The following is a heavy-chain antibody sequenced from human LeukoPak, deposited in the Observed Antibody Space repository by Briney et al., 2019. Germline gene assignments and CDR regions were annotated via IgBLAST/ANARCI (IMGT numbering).Heavy chain of an antibody. J-gene: IGHJ6*04. CDR1: GYTFTRYY. Sequence: GASVKVSCQASGYTFTRYYMHWVRQAPGQGLEWMGWINPNSGGTNYAQKFQGRVTMTRDTSISTAYMELSSLRSEDTAVYYCASEYEFYDMDVWGKGTTVTVSS. CDR3: ASEYEFYDMDV. D-gene: IGHD3-3*01. V-gene: IGHV1-2*02. CDR2: INPNSGGT.